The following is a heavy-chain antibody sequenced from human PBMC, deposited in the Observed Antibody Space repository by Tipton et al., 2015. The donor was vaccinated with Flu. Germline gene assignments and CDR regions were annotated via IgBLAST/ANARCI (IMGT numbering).Heavy chain of an antibody. J-gene: IGHJ5*02. CDR2: IYHSEST. CDR3: ARRDFSNYVSDPKNWFDP. D-gene: IGHD4-11*01. CDR1: GGSISSASYY. Sequence: TLSLTCSVSGGSISSASYYWSWIRQPAGKRLEWIGRIYHSESTYYNPSLNSRVTISVDTSKNQFSLEMRSVTAADMAVYYCARRDFSNYVSDPKNWFDPWGQGTLVTVSS. V-gene: IGHV4-61*02.